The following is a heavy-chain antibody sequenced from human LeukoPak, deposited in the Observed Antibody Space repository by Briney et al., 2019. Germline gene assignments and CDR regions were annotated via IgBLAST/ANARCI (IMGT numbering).Heavy chain of an antibody. CDR2: INHSGST. V-gene: IGHV4-34*01. Sequence: SETLSLTCAVYGVSFSGYYWSWIRQPPGKGLEWIGEINHSGSTNYNPSPKSRDTISVYTYEIHLSLTLSSVTAADTAVYFCARRDFSGSEFPYYFDYWGQGTLVTVSS. CDR3: ARRDFSGSEFPYYFDY. J-gene: IGHJ4*02. D-gene: IGHD3-10*01. CDR1: GVSFSGYY.